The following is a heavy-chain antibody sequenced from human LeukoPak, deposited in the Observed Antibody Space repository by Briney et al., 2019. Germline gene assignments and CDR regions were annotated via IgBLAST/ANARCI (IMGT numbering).Heavy chain of an antibody. J-gene: IGHJ4*02. CDR1: GGSFSAFH. CDR3: ASRPFLYGFRTYFDN. D-gene: IGHD3-10*01. V-gene: IGHV4-34*01. Sequence: SETLSLTCAVYGGSFSAFHWNWIRQSPAKGLEWLGEMKQGGTPRYNPSLQSRVTISVDKSKNQFSLNVRSVTAADTAVYYCASRPFLYGFRTYFDNWAQGTLVTVSS. CDR2: MKQGGTP.